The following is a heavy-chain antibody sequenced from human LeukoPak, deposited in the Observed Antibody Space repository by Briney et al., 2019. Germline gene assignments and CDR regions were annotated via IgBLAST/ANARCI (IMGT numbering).Heavy chain of an antibody. V-gene: IGHV3-7*05. CDR2: IKQDGSEK. J-gene: IGHJ4*02. CDR3: ARDKSYGDSEDY. Sequence: GSLRLSCVASRFTFSNYWMSWVRQAPGKGLEWVANIKQDGSEKYYVDPVKGRFTISRDNAKNSLYLQMNSLRAEDTAVYYCARDKSYGDSEDYWGQGTLVTVSS. CDR1: RFTFSNYW. D-gene: IGHD4-17*01.